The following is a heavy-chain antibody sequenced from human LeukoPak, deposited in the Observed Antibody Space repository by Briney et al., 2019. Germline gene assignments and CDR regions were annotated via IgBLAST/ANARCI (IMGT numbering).Heavy chain of an antibody. V-gene: IGHV4-30-4*08. J-gene: IGHJ4*02. CDR3: AGSNGKYQLPINY. Sequence: SQTLSLTCTVSGGSISSGDYYWSWIRQPPGKGLEWIGYIYYSGSTYCNPSLKSRVTISVDTSKNQFSLKLSSVTAADTAVYYCAGSNGKYQLPINYWGQGTLVTVSS. D-gene: IGHD2-2*01. CDR2: IYYSGST. CDR1: GGSISSGDYY.